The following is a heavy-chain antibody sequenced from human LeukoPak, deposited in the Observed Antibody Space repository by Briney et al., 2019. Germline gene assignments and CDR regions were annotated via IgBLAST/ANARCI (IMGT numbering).Heavy chain of an antibody. J-gene: IGHJ4*02. CDR3: ARLPYYYDSSGYFDY. D-gene: IGHD3-22*01. CDR1: GGSISSYY. CDR2: SGSGDDT. V-gene: IGHV3-53*01. Sequence: ETLSLTCTASGGSISSYYWSCIRQPPGKGLEWVSLSGSGDDTYYTDSVKGRFTISRDTSRKTLYLQMNSLRAEDTAIYYCARLPYYYDSSGYFDYWGQGTLVSVSS.